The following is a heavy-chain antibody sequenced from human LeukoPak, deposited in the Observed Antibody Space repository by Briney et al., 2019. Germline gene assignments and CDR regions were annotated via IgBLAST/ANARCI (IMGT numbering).Heavy chain of an antibody. J-gene: IGHJ4*02. CDR1: GFTFSSYA. Sequence: PGGSLRLSCAASGFTFSSYAMSWVRQAPGKGLEWVSAISGSGGSTYYADPAKGRFTISRDNSKNTLYLHMNSLRAEDTAVYYCAKDLYVDTAMVTDYWGQGTLVTVSS. CDR3: AKDLYVDTAMVTDY. CDR2: ISGSGGST. V-gene: IGHV3-23*01. D-gene: IGHD5-18*01.